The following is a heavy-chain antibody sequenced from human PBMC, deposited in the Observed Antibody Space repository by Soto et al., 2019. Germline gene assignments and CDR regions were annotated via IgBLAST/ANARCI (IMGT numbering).Heavy chain of an antibody. CDR3: ARESGPGSFDWFDA. J-gene: IGHJ5*02. V-gene: IGHV4-30-4*01. Sequence: PSETLSLTCTVSVGSLSGGDNYWSWIRQLPGRGLEWIGHIHYGGTTYYSPSFKSRVILSVDTSKSQFSLNLTSATAADTAVYFCARESGPGSFDWFDAWGQGTPVTVSS. D-gene: IGHD3-10*01. CDR2: IHYGGTT. CDR1: VGSLSGGDNY.